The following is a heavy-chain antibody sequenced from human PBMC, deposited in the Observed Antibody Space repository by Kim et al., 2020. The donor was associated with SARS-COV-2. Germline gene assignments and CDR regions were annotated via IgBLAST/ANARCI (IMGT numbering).Heavy chain of an antibody. Sequence: SVKVSCKASGGTFSSYAISWVRQAPGQGLEWMGGIIPIFGTANYAQKFQGRVTITADESTSTAYMELSSLRSEDTAVYYCARGDYGVTNYYGMDVWGQGTTVTVSS. D-gene: IGHD4-17*01. CDR2: IIPIFGTA. J-gene: IGHJ6*02. CDR3: ARGDYGVTNYYGMDV. V-gene: IGHV1-69*13. CDR1: GGTFSSYA.